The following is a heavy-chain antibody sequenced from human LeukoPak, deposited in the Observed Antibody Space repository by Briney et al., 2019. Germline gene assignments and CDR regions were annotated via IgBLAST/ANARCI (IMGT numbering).Heavy chain of an antibody. CDR2: ISSSGSTI. J-gene: IGHJ4*02. V-gene: IGHV3-11*01. Sequence: GGSLRLSCAASGFTFSDYYMSWIRQAPGKGLEWVSYISSSGSTIYYADSVKGRFTISRDNAKNSLYLQMNSLRAEDTAVYYCARDPTTYDYVWGSYRSPYYFDYWGQGTLVTVSS. D-gene: IGHD3-16*02. CDR3: ARDPTTYDYVWGSYRSPYYFDY. CDR1: GFTFSDYY.